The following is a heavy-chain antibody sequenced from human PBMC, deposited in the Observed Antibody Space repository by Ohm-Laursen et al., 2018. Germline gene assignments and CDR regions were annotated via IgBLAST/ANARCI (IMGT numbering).Heavy chain of an antibody. CDR1: GFTFDDYA. V-gene: IGHV3-9*01. Sequence: RSLRLSRSASGFTFDDYAMHWVRQAPGKGLEWVSGISWNSGSIGYADSVKGRFTISRDNSKNTLYLQMNSLRAEDTAVYYCAKDHGYYDSSSDYWGQGTLVTASS. J-gene: IGHJ4*02. CDR3: AKDHGYYDSSSDY. CDR2: ISWNSGSI. D-gene: IGHD3-22*01.